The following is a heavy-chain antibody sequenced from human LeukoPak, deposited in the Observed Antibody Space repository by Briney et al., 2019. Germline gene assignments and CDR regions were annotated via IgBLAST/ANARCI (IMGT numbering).Heavy chain of an antibody. V-gene: IGHV4-34*01. Sequence: SETLSLTCAVYGGSFSGYYWSWIRQPPGKGLEWIAEINHSGSTNYNPSLKSRVTISVDTSKDQFSLKLSSVTAAETAVYYCARDPGYCSGGSCFGHDAFDIWGQGTMVTVSS. CDR3: ARDPGYCSGGSCFGHDAFDI. D-gene: IGHD2-15*01. CDR2: INHSGST. J-gene: IGHJ3*02. CDR1: GGSFSGYY.